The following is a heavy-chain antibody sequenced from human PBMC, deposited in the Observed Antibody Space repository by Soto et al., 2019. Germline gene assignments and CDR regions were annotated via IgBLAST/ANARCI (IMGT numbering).Heavy chain of an antibody. CDR1: GFTFSSYA. D-gene: IGHD4-17*01. CDR3: ARGKDQATVTTFDY. CDR2: IHGSGGST. Sequence: EVQLLESGGGLVQRGGSLRLSCAASGFTFSSYAMNWVRQAPGKGLEWVSVIHGSGGSTYYADSVKGRFTISRDNSKNTVDLQMNSLRAEDTAVYYCARGKDQATVTTFDYWGQGTLVTVSS. J-gene: IGHJ4*02. V-gene: IGHV3-23*01.